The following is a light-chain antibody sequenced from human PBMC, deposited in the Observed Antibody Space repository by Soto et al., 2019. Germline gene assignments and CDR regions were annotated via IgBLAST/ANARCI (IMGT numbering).Light chain of an antibody. CDR1: TGISNW. CDR3: QQASAFHIT. V-gene: IGKV1-12*01. J-gene: IGKJ5*01. Sequence: DIQMTQSPSFVSASVGDRVTVTCLASTGISNWVSWDQQNPAKAPKLLIYTASTLGSGGPSMFSGSGSGTDFTLTISSLQPEDFATYCCQQASAFHITFGQGTRLEIK. CDR2: TAS.